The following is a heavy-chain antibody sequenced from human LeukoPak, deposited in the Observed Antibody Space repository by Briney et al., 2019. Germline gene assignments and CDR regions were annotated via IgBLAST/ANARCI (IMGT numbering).Heavy chain of an antibody. CDR2: ISYSGGST. J-gene: IGHJ4*02. CDR1: GFTFSNYA. V-gene: IGHV3-23*01. Sequence: PGGSLRLSCAASGFTFSNYAMSWVRQAPGKGLEWVSGISYSGGSTYYADSVKGRFTISGDNSKNTLYLQMNSLRAEDTAVYYCAKDGPTQDLYSSGWYSYFDYWGQGTLVTVSS. D-gene: IGHD6-19*01. CDR3: AKDGPTQDLYSSGWYSYFDY.